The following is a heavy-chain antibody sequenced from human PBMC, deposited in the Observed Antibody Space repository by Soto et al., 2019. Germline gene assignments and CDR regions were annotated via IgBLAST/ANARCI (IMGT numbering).Heavy chain of an antibody. CDR2: INPNSGGT. V-gene: IGHV1-2*02. J-gene: IGHJ5*02. CDR3: ARGPAHIVVVVAATRARSNWFDP. Sequence: ASVKVSCTGSGNTFTYVYMHWVRQAPGQGLEWMGWINPNSGGTDYAQKFQGRVTMTRDPAISTAYMELSRLRSDDTAVYYCARGPAHIVVVVAATRARSNWFDPWGQGTLVTVSS. CDR1: GNTFTYVY. D-gene: IGHD2-15*01.